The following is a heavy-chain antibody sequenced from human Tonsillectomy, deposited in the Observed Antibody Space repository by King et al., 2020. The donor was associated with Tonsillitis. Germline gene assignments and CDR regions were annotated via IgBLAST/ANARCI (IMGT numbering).Heavy chain of an antibody. D-gene: IGHD6-13*01. CDR3: ARHVMYSSSWYYFDY. CDR1: GGSISSYY. V-gene: IGHV4-59*08. CDR2: IYYRGST. J-gene: IGHJ4*02. Sequence: QLQESGPGLVKPSETLSLTCTVSGGSISSYYWSWIRQPPGKGLEWIGYIYYRGSTNYNPSLKSRVTISVDTSKNQFSLKLSSVTAADTAVYYCARHVMYSSSWYYFDYWGQGTLVTVSS.